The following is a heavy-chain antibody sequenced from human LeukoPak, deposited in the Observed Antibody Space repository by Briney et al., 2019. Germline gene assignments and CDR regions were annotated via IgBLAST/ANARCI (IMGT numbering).Heavy chain of an antibody. CDR3: ARDPLVVVTARPRTKWFDP. Sequence: GASVKVSCKASGYTFTSYGISWVRQAPGQGLEWMGWISAYNGNTNYAQKLQGRVTMTTDTSTSTAYMELRSLRSDDTAVYYCARDPLVVVTARPRTKWFDPWGQGTLVTVSS. J-gene: IGHJ5*02. CDR1: GYTFTSYG. V-gene: IGHV1-18*01. D-gene: IGHD2-21*02. CDR2: ISAYNGNT.